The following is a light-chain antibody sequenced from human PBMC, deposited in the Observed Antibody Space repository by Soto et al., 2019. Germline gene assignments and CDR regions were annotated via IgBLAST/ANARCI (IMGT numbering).Light chain of an antibody. CDR2: DVS. J-gene: IGLJ2*01. Sequence: QSALTQPPSASGSPGQSVTIPCSGTSSDVGGYNSVSWYQQHPGKAPKLMIYDVSKRPSGVPDRFSGSKSGTTASLTVSGLQAEDEADYFCSSYADSNNLVFGGGTKLTVL. CDR1: SSDVGGYNS. V-gene: IGLV2-8*01. CDR3: SSYADSNNLV.